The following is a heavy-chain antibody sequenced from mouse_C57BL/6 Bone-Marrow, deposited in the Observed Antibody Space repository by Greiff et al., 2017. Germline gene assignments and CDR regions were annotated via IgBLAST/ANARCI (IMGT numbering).Heavy chain of an antibody. CDR1: GYTFTSYG. V-gene: IGHV1-81*01. J-gene: IGHJ2*01. CDR2: IYTRSGNT. Sequence: QVKLQQSGAELARPGASVKLSCKASGYTFTSYGISWVKQRTGQGLEWIGEIYTRSGNTYNNEKFKGKATLTAAKSSSTAYMVLRSLTSEDSAVYFCARSLIPVFDYWGQGTTLTVSS. CDR3: ARSLIPVFDY.